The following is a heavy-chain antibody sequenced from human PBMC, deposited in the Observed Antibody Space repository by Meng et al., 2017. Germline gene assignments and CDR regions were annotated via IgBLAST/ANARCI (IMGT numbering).Heavy chain of an antibody. J-gene: IGHJ2*01. D-gene: IGHD3-22*01. CDR2: IIPILGIS. CDR3: ASRVAYYYDSSGYYKNWYFDL. CDR1: GGTFSSYT. V-gene: IGHV1-69*02. Sequence: QVQLGEFGDEGKNPGSSVKVSCKASGGTFSSYTISWVRQAPGQGLEWMGRIIPILGISNYAQKFQGRVTITADKSTSTAYMELSSLRSEDTAVYYCASRVAYYYDSSGYYKNWYFDLWGRGTLVTVSS.